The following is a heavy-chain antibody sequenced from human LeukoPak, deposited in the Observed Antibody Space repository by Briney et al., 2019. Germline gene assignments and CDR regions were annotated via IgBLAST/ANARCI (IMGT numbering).Heavy chain of an antibody. J-gene: IGHJ4*02. CDR1: GFTFSSYA. V-gene: IGHV3-23*01. Sequence: PGGSLRLSCAASGFTFSSYAMSWVRQAPGKGLEWVSAISGSGGSTYYADSVKGRFTISRDNSKNTLYLQMNSLRAEDTAVYYCAKVPIVVVPAASPWPYYFDYWGQGTLVTVSS. D-gene: IGHD2-2*01. CDR3: AKVPIVVVPAASPWPYYFDY. CDR2: ISGSGGST.